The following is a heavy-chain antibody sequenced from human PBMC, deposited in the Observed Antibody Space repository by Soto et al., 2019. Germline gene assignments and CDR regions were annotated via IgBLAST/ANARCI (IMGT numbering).Heavy chain of an antibody. J-gene: IGHJ4*02. V-gene: IGHV2-5*02. D-gene: IGHD6-13*01. Sequence: QITLKESGPTLVKPTQTLTLTCTFSGFSLSSSVVGVGWIRQPPGKALEWLALIYWDNYKQYSPSLKNRFTTTKDTSNNQVVLTMTKMVPVDTGTYYCARVMGSGTVGVFDYWGQGTLVTVSS. CDR3: ARVMGSGTVGVFDY. CDR1: GFSLSSSVVG. CDR2: IYWDNYK.